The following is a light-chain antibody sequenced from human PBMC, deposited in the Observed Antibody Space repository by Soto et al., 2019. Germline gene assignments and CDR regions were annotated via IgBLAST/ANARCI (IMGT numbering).Light chain of an antibody. CDR3: LLYFDGVGV. CDR2: STS. CDR1: TGSVTTSHY. V-gene: IGLV7-43*01. J-gene: IGLJ3*02. Sequence: QAVVTQEPSLTVSPGGTVTLTCGSGTGSVTTSHYPTWVQQKPGQPPRTLFYSTSNRQSWTPARFSAYVRGGKAALTLSGVRPEDEADYYCLLYFDGVGVFGGGTKLTVL.